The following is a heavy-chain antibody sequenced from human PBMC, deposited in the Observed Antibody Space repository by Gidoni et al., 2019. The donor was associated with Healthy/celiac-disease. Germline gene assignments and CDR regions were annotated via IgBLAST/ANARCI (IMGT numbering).Heavy chain of an antibody. D-gene: IGHD3-10*01. V-gene: IGHV3-23*01. J-gene: IGHJ4*02. CDR1: GFTFSSYA. CDR2: ISGSGVST. CDR3: AKDAAITMVRGVIGYFDY. Sequence: EVQLLESGGGLVQPGGSLRLSCAASGFTFSSYALSWVRQAPGKGLEWVSAISGSGVSTYYADSVKGRFTISRDNSKNTLYLQMNSLRAEDTAVYYCAKDAAITMVRGVIGYFDYWGQGTLVTVSS.